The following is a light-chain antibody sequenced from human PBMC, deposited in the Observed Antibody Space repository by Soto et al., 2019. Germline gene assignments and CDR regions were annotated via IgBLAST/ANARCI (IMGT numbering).Light chain of an antibody. CDR3: QQYKSHPLT. CDR2: AAS. J-gene: IGKJ4*01. CDR1: QGISNS. Sequence: DIQMTQSPSSLSAAVRDRVTITCRASQGISNSFAWCQVKPRKAPKSLIYAASSLQTGVPSRFSGSGSGTDFTRTISSLQPEDFAACYCQQYKSHPLTFGGGTKVEI. V-gene: IGKV1-16*01.